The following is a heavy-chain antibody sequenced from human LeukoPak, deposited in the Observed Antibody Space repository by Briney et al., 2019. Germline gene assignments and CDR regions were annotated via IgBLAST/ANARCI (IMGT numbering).Heavy chain of an antibody. CDR2: IIPIFGTA. D-gene: IGHD3-22*01. CDR3: ASNDDSSGYYNPRGFYYYYGMDV. J-gene: IGHJ6*02. Sequence: GASVKVSCKASGGTFSSYAISWVRQAPGQGLEWMGGIIPIFGTANYAQKFQGRVTITADESTSTAYMELSSLRSEDTAVYYCASNDDSSGYYNPRGFYYYYGMDVWGQGTTVTVSS. CDR1: GGTFSSYA. V-gene: IGHV1-69*13.